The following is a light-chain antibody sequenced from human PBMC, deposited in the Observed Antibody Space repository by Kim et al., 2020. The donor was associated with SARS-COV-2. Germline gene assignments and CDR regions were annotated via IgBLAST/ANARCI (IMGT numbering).Light chain of an antibody. Sequence: SAASGDRVTITCRASQSIDGYLNWYQQKPGKAPNLLIYAASNLHDGVPSRFSGSGFGTDFTLTIRSLQPEDLATYYCQQSYSAPYTFGQGTKLEI. CDR3: QQSYSAPYT. CDR2: AAS. V-gene: IGKV1-39*01. CDR1: QSIDGY. J-gene: IGKJ2*01.